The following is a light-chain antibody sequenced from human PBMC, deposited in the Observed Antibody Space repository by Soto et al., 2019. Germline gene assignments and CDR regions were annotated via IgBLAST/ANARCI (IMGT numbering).Light chain of an antibody. CDR2: GAS. Sequence: VMTQSPATLSLAPGENATLACGASRNVFTKVAWYQQKPGQPPRLLIFGASTRATGIPSRFSGGGSGTEFTLTISSLQPEDVAVYYCQQYDDWPWTFGQGTKV. V-gene: IGKV3-15*01. J-gene: IGKJ1*01. CDR3: QQYDDWPWT. CDR1: RNVFTK.